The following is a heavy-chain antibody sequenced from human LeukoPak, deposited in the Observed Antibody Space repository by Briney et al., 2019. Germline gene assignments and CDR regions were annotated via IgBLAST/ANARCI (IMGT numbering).Heavy chain of an antibody. CDR2: IRYDGSNK. CDR1: GFTFSSYG. J-gene: IGHJ4*02. CDR3: AKDLGGLYSYGYSN. V-gene: IGHV3-30*02. Sequence: GGSLRLSCAPAGFTFSSYGMSWVRQAPGKGLEWVAFIRYDGSNKYYADSVKGRFTISRDNSKNTLYLQMNSLRAEDTAVYYCAKDLGGLYSYGYSNWGQGNLVTVSS. D-gene: IGHD5-18*01.